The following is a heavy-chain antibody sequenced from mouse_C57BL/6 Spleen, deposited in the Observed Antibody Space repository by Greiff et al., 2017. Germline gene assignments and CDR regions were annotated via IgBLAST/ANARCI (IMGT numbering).Heavy chain of an antibody. Sequence: LQESGAELARPGASVKMSCKASGYTFTSYTMHWVKQRPGQGLEWIGYINPSSGYTKYNQKFKDKATLTADKSSSTAYMQLSSLTSEDSAVYYCATLLSLFAYWGQGTLVTVSA. V-gene: IGHV1-4*01. CDR3: ATLLSLFAY. CDR1: GYTFTSYT. D-gene: IGHD2-10*01. CDR2: INPSSGYT. J-gene: IGHJ3*01.